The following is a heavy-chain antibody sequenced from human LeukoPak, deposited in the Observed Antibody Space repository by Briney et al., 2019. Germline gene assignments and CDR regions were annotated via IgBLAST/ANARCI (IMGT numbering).Heavy chain of an antibody. Sequence: GESLKISCKGSGYSFTSYWIGWVRQMPGKGLEWMGIIYPGDSDTRYSPSFQGQVNISADKSISTAYLQWSSLKASDTAMYYCARRAITMVRGVNMGGYYFDYWGQGTLVTVSS. V-gene: IGHV5-51*01. D-gene: IGHD3-10*01. CDR2: IYPGDSDT. CDR1: GYSFTSYW. CDR3: ARRAITMVRGVNMGGYYFDY. J-gene: IGHJ4*02.